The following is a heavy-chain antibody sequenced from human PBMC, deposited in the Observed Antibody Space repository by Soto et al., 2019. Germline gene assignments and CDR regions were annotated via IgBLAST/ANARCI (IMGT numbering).Heavy chain of an antibody. D-gene: IGHD3-22*01. J-gene: IGHJ3*02. CDR1: GGSISSSSYY. CDR2: IYYSGNT. Sequence: SETLSLTCPVSGGSISSSSYYWGWIRQPPGKGLEWIGSIYYSGNTYYNPSLKSRVTISVDTSKNQFSLKLSSVTAAYTAVYYCARQGIRINLIVVAPGDAFDIWGHGTMVT. CDR3: ARQGIRINLIVVAPGDAFDI. V-gene: IGHV4-39*01.